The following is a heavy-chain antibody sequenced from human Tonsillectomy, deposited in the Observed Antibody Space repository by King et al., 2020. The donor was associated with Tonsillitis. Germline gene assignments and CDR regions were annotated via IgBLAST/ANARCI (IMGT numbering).Heavy chain of an antibody. CDR3: ASRTYYYDRSPRFYDYYYGMDV. V-gene: IGHV1-69*01. CDR1: GCTFSSYA. CDR2: IIPIFGTA. D-gene: IGHD3-22*01. J-gene: IGHJ6*02. Sequence: QLVQSGAEVKKPGSSVKVSCKASGCTFSSYAISWVRQAPGQGLEWMGGIIPIFGTANYAQKFQGRVTITADESTSKAYMELSSLRSEETAVYYCASRTYYYDRSPRFYDYYYGMDVWGQGTTVTVSS.